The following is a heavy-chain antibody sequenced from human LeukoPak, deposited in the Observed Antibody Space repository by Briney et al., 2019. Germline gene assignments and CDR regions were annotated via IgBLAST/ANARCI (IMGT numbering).Heavy chain of an antibody. CDR2: VYYSGSI. D-gene: IGHD4/OR15-4a*01. Sequence: SETLSLTCSVSGDSITSGGYYWAWLRLPPGKGLEWIGSVYYSGSIKYNPSLKGRVSISRDMSKNQFSLNLNSVDATDTAVYYCARRDYAAWFDPWGQGTLVTVSS. CDR3: ARRDYAAWFDP. V-gene: IGHV4-39*07. CDR1: GDSITSGGYY. J-gene: IGHJ5*02.